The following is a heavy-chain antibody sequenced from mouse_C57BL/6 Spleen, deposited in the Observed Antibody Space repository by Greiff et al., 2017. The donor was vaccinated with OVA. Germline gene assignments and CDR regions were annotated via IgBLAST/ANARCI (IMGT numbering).Heavy chain of an antibody. D-gene: IGHD3-2*02. CDR2: ISDGGSYT. Sequence: EVMLVESGGGLVKPGGSLKLSCAASGFTFSSYAMSWVRQTPEKRLEWVATISDGGSYTYYPDNVKGRFTISRDNAKNNLYLQMSHLKSEDTAMYYCARGGGQLRLRRAMDYWGQGTSVTVSS. CDR3: ARGGGQLRLRRAMDY. CDR1: GFTFSSYA. J-gene: IGHJ4*01. V-gene: IGHV5-4*03.